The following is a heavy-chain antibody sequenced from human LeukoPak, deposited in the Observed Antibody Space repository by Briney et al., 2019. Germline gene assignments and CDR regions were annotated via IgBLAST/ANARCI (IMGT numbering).Heavy chain of an antibody. D-gene: IGHD6-13*01. CDR1: GGSISTYY. Sequence: SETLSLTCTVSGGSISTYYWTWIRQPPGRGLEWIGYVFYTGSTNYNPSLKSRVTISVDTSKNQFSLKLNSVTAADTAVYYCAKLVPAAGPTDFDYWGQGTLVTVSS. CDR3: AKLVPAAGPTDFDY. CDR2: VFYTGST. V-gene: IGHV4-59*08. J-gene: IGHJ4*02.